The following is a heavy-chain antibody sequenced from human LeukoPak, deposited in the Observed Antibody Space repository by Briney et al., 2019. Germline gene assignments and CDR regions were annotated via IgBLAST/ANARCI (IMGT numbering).Heavy chain of an antibody. Sequence: GGSLRLSCAASGFTFSSYWMHWVRQAPGKGLVWVSHINGDGSRTTYADSVKGRFTISRDNAKNTLYLQMNSLRAEDTAVYYCAKALTKWYDLFDYWGQGTLVTVSS. CDR2: INGDGSRT. V-gene: IGHV3-74*01. CDR3: AKALTKWYDLFDY. CDR1: GFTFSSYW. J-gene: IGHJ4*02. D-gene: IGHD1-20*01.